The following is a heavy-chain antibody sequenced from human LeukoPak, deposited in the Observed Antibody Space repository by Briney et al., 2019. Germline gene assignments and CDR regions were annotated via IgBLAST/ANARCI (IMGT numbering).Heavy chain of an antibody. J-gene: IGHJ6*03. CDR2: MNLNSGNT. Sequence: ASVKVSCKASGYTFTSYDINWVRQATGQGLEWMGWMNLNSGNTGYAQKFQGRVTITRNTSISTAYMELSSLRSEDTAVYYCARGPKRAGPIVVVPAARSRSYYYMDVWGKGTTVTVSS. CDR1: GYTFTSYD. D-gene: IGHD2-2*01. V-gene: IGHV1-8*03. CDR3: ARGPKRAGPIVVVPAARSRSYYYMDV.